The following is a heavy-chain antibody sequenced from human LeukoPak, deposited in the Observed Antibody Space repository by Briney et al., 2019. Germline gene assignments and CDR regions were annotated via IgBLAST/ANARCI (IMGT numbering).Heavy chain of an antibody. Sequence: NPGXSLRLSCAASGFTFSNAWMSWVRQAPGKGVEWVGRIKSKTDGGTTDYAEPGKGKFTISRDDEKKKVYLQMNSLKTEDTAVYYCTTDLIRGYSGYGIDYWGQGTLVTVSS. CDR2: IKSKTDGGTT. CDR3: TTDLIRGYSGYGIDY. D-gene: IGHD5-12*01. CDR1: GFTFSNAW. V-gene: IGHV3-15*01. J-gene: IGHJ4*02.